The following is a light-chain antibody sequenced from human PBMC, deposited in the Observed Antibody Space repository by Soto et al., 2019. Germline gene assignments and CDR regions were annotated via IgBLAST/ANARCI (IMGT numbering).Light chain of an antibody. CDR1: QSVSSN. CDR2: GAS. CDR3: HQYNNWPPT. V-gene: IGKV3-15*01. Sequence: EIVMTQSPATLSLSHAERATLSCRASQSVSSNLAWYQQTPVQAPRLLIYGASARATDIPDRFSGSGSGTEFTLTLRSLQSEDFAVYYCHQYNNWPPTFGQGTKVDIK. J-gene: IGKJ1*01.